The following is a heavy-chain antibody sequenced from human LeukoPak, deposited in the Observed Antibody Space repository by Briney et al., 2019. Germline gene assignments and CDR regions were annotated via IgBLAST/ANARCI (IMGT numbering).Heavy chain of an antibody. CDR3: ARDNGYSYGIDY. V-gene: IGHV4-59*01. D-gene: IGHD5-18*01. CDR1: GGSISSYF. CDR2: ALYTRST. J-gene: IGHJ4*02. Sequence: SETLSLTCSVSGGSISSYFWSWIRQAPGKGLEWVGYALYTRSTEYNPALKSRVTISLDTSNNQFSLRLSSVAAADTAVYYCARDNGYSYGIDYWGQGRLVTVSS.